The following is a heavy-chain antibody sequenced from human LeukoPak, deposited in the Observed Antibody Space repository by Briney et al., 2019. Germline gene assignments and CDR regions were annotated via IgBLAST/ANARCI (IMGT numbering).Heavy chain of an antibody. J-gene: IGHJ4*02. CDR3: ARDRGSLEVKDLRTSDF. Sequence: ASVKVSCTASGYSFTTYGISWVRQAPGQGVEWMGWISAYTGDTNYAQKFQARVTLTTDTTTGTAYMELGSLRFDDTAVYYCARDRGSLEVKDLRTSDFWGQGTLVTVSS. V-gene: IGHV1-18*01. D-gene: IGHD3-10*01. CDR2: ISAYTGDT. CDR1: GYSFTTYG.